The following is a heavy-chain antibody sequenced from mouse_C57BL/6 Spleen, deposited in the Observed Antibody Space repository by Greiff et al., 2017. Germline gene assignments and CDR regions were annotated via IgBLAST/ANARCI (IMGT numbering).Heavy chain of an antibody. CDR1: GYTFTSYW. D-gene: IGHD2-3*01. CDR2: IDPSDSYT. CDR3: ARSYDGYPDY. J-gene: IGHJ2*01. V-gene: IGHV1-69*01. Sequence: QVQLQQPGAELVMPGASVKLSCKASGYTFTSYWMRWVKQRPGQGLEWIGEIDPSDSYTNYNQKFKGKSTLTVDKSSSTAYMQLSSLTSEDSAVYYCARSYDGYPDYWGQGTTLTVSS.